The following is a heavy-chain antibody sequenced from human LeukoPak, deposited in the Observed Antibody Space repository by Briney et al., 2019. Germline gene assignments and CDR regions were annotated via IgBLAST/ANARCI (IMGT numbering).Heavy chain of an antibody. Sequence: PSETLSLTCTVSGGSISSGSYFWDWIRQPPGKGLEWIGSIYYSGSTYYNPSLKSRVTISVDTSNNQFSLKLSSVTAADTAIYYCARSKGSYYYWGQGTLVTVSS. J-gene: IGHJ4*02. CDR2: IYYSGST. D-gene: IGHD1-26*01. V-gene: IGHV4-39*01. CDR1: GGSISSGSYF. CDR3: ARSKGSYYY.